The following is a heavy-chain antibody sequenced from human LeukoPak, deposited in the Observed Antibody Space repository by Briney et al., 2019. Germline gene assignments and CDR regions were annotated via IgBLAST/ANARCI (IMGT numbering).Heavy chain of an antibody. J-gene: IGHJ4*02. CDR3: ARKKGIQLWSRKEFDY. CDR2: INTNTGNP. CDR1: GYTFTSYA. Sequence: WASVKVSCKASGYTFTSYAMNWVRQAPGQGLEWMGWINTNTGNPTYAQGFTGRFVFSLDTSVSTAYLQISSLKAEDTAVYYCARKKGIQLWSRKEFDYWGQGTLITVSS. V-gene: IGHV7-4-1*02. D-gene: IGHD5-18*01.